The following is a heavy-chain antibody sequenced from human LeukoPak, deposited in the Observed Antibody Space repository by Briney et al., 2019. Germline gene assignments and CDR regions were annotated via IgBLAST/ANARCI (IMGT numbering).Heavy chain of an antibody. Sequence: GRSLRLSCAASGFTFSSYSMYWVRQAPGKGLEWVSYISSSSSTIYYADSVKGRFTISRDNAKNSLYLQMNSLRAEDTAVYYCARDLHSYGYWGQGTLVTVSS. J-gene: IGHJ4*02. CDR1: GFTFSSYS. D-gene: IGHD5-18*01. V-gene: IGHV3-48*01. CDR3: ARDLHSYGY. CDR2: ISSSSSTI.